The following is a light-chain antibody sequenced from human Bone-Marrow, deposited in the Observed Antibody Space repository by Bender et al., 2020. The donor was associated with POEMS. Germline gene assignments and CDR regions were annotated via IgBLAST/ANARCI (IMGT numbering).Light chain of an antibody. CDR2: SNY. CDR1: DFNFGGNN. CDR3: SSWDDSLSGWV. J-gene: IGLJ3*02. V-gene: IGLV1-44*01. Sequence: QSVLTQPPSASGTPGQSVIISCSGTDFNFGGNNVNWYQHLPGTAPRLVVYSNYQRPSGVPARFSGSKSGTSASLAISDIQSEDEGDYYCSSWDDSLSGWVFGGGTKLTVL.